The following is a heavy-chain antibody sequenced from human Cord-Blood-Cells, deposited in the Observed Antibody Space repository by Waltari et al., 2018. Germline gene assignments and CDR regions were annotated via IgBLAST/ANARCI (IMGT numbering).Heavy chain of an antibody. CDR2: ISSSSSYI. Sequence: EVQLVESGGGLVKPGGSLRLSCAASGFTFIRSRMNGVRQAPGKGLEWVSSISSSSSYIYYADSVKGRFTISRDNAKNSLYLQMNSLRAEDTAVYYCARDSSSSWYYYYYGMDVWGQGTTVTVSS. CDR1: GFTFIRSR. J-gene: IGHJ6*02. CDR3: ARDSSSSWYYYYYGMDV. V-gene: IGHV3-21*01. D-gene: IGHD6-13*01.